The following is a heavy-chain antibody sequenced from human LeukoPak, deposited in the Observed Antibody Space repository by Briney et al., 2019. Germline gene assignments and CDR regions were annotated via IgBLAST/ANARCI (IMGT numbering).Heavy chain of an antibody. V-gene: IGHV1-69*04. Sequence: GASVKVSFKASGGTFSSYAISWVRQAPGQGLEWMGRIIPILGIANYAQKFQGRVTITADKSTSTAYMELSSLRSEDTAVYYCARGENYYDSSGYPRGAFDIWGQGTMVTVSS. CDR1: GGTFSSYA. CDR2: IIPILGIA. J-gene: IGHJ3*02. CDR3: ARGENYYDSSGYPRGAFDI. D-gene: IGHD3-22*01.